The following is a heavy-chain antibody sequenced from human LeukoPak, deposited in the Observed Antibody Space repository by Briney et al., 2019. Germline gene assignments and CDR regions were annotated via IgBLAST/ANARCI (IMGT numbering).Heavy chain of an antibody. Sequence: PGGSLRLSCAASGFTFRDYTMNWVRQAPGKGLEWISSVSGTSSYIFYTDSVKGRFTISRGNAKNSLDLQMNSLRAEDTAVYYCARGNNWSGSGSSYYFDDWGQGTLVTVSS. V-gene: IGHV3-21*01. D-gene: IGHD3-10*01. CDR1: GFTFRDYT. CDR3: ARGNNWSGSGSSYYFDD. J-gene: IGHJ4*02. CDR2: VSGTSSYI.